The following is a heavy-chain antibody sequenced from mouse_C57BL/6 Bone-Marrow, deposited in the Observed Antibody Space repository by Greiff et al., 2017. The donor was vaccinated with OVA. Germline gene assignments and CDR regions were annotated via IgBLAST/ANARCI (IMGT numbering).Heavy chain of an antibody. Sequence: VQLQQPGAELVKPGASVKLSCKASGYTFTSYWMQWVKQRPGQGLEWIGEIDPSDSYTNYNQKFKGKATLTVDTSSSTAYMQLSSLTSEDSAVYYCARWEGLLDYWGQGTTLTVSS. V-gene: IGHV1-50*01. CDR2: IDPSDSYT. CDR1: GYTFTSYW. D-gene: IGHD2-1*01. CDR3: ARWEGLLDY. J-gene: IGHJ2*01.